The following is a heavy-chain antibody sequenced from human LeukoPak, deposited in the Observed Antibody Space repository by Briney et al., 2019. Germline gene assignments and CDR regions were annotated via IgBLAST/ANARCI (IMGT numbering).Heavy chain of an antibody. D-gene: IGHD3-10*01. V-gene: IGHV1-18*01. CDR2: ITTHNGVT. Sequence: ASVKVSCKASGYTFTSYGISWVRQAPGQGLEWMGWITTHNGVTKYAQNLQDRVIMTTDTSTTTAYMELRSLRSDDTAVYYCARTAYYYGSGSYYKGTYYYYYYMDVWGKGTTVTVSS. J-gene: IGHJ6*03. CDR3: ARTAYYYGSGSYYKGTYYYYYYMDV. CDR1: GYTFTSYG.